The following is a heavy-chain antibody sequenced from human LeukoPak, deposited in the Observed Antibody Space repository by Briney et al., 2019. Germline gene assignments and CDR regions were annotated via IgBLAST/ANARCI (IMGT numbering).Heavy chain of an antibody. D-gene: IGHD3-3*01. V-gene: IGHV4-34*01. CDR2: INHSGST. J-gene: IGHJ4*02. CDR3: ARGIGTIFGVVITDYFDY. Sequence: TTSETLSLTCAVYGGSFSGYYWSWVRQPPGKGLEWIGEINHSGSTNYNPSLKSRVTISVDTSKNQFSLKLSSVTAADTPVYYCARGIGTIFGVVITDYFDYWGQGTLVTVSS. CDR1: GGSFSGYY.